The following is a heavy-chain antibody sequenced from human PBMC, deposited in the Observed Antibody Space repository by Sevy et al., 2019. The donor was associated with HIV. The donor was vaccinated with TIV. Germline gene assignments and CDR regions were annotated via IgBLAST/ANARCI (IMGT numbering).Heavy chain of an antibody. J-gene: IGHJ4*02. CDR1: GFIFRKYW. D-gene: IGHD6-19*01. CDR2: IKEDGSAQ. CDR3: ARDSDWKPVDY. Sequence: GGSLRLSCAASGFIFRKYWMTWVRQAPGKGLEWVANIKEDGSAQNYVDSVKGRFTVARDNAKNSMYLQMNSLRAEDTAIYYCARDSDWKPVDYWGQGTLVTVSS. V-gene: IGHV3-7*03.